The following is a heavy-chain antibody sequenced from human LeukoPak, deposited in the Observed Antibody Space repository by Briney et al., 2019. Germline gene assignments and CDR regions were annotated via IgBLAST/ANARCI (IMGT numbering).Heavy chain of an antibody. Sequence: SGPTLVNPTQTLTLTCTFSGFSLSTSGVGVGWIRQAPGKALEWIALIYWNDHKAYSPVVRSRLTVTKDTSKNQVVLTMTNMDPVDTATYYCAHSYYTGCYYYSRFDDWGQGTLVAVSS. CDR2: IYWNDHK. J-gene: IGHJ4*02. D-gene: IGHD3-22*01. CDR1: GFSLSTSGVG. CDR3: AHSYYTGCYYYSRFDD. V-gene: IGHV2-5*01.